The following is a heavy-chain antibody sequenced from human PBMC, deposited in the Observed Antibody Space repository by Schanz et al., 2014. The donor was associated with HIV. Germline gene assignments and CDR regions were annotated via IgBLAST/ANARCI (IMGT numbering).Heavy chain of an antibody. Sequence: QVQLVQSGAEVKKPGASVKVSCKASGYTFTNYDINWVRQATGQGLEWMGWMKPKNGDAGYAQRFQGRVTMTRDTATSTVYMEMSSLRSEDTAVYYCAGTPMITGAFDHWGQGNLVTVSS. D-gene: IGHD5-18*01. CDR3: AGTPMITGAFDH. CDR1: GYTFTNYD. V-gene: IGHV1-8*01. J-gene: IGHJ4*02. CDR2: MKPKNGDA.